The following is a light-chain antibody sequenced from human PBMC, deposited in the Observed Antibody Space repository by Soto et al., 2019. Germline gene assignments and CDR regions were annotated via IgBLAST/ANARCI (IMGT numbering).Light chain of an antibody. CDR2: DAS. J-gene: IGKJ3*01. CDR3: QQRSNLFT. Sequence: EIVLTQSPATLSLSPGERATLSCRASQSVSSYLAWYQQKPGQAPRLLIYDASNRATGIPARFSGSGSGTDFTLTISSLEPEDFAVYDCQQRSNLFTFGPGTKVDSK. CDR1: QSVSSY. V-gene: IGKV3-11*01.